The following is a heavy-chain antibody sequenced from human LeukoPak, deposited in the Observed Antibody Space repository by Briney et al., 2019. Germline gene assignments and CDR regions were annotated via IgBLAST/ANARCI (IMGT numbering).Heavy chain of an antibody. CDR3: AKRGVVIRVILVGFHKEAYYFDS. CDR2: ISGSGGGT. V-gene: IGHV3-23*01. D-gene: IGHD3-10*01. Sequence: GGSLRLSCAVSGITFSNYGMSWVRQAPGKGLEWVAGISGSGGGTHYADSVKGRFTISRDNPKNTLHLQMNSLRAEDTAVYFCAKRGVVIRVILVGFHKEAYYFDSWGQGALVIVSS. CDR1: GITFSNYG. J-gene: IGHJ4*02.